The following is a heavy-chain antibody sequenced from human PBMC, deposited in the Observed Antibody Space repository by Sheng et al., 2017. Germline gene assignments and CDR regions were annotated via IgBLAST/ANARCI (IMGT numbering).Heavy chain of an antibody. CDR2: IIPIFGTA. J-gene: IGHJ4*02. CDR1: GGTFSSYA. D-gene: IGHD2-15*01. Sequence: QVQLVQSGAEVKKPGSSVKVSCKASGGTFSSYAISWVRQAPGQGLEWMGGIIPIFGTANYAQKFQGRVTITTDESTSTAYMELSSLRSEDTAVYYCARGAPIVVVVAATLDSYYFDYWGQGTLVTVSS. V-gene: IGHV1-69*05. CDR3: ARGAPIVVVVAATLDSYYFDY.